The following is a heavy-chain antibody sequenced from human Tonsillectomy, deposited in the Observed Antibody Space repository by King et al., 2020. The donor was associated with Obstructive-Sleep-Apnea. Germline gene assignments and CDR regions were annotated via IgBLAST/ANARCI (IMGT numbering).Heavy chain of an antibody. CDR3: AKNPLGYCSSTSCFFDY. CDR1: GFTFEDSA. V-gene: IGHV3-9*01. J-gene: IGHJ4*02. Sequence: VQLVESGGGLVQPGRSLRLFCAASGFTFEDSAMHWVRQAPGKGLEWVSGSSWNRGNIGYAESVKGRFTISRDNAKNSLFLQMNSLSSEDTALYYCAKNPLGYCSSTSCFFDYWGQGTLVTVSS. D-gene: IGHD2-2*01. CDR2: SSWNRGNI.